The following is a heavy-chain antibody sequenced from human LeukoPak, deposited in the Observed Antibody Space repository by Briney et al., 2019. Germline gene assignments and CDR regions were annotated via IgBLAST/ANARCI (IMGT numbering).Heavy chain of an antibody. V-gene: IGHV3-23*01. CDR1: GFTFSSYA. Sequence: AGGSLRLSCAASGFTFSSYAMSWVRQAPGKGLEWVSAISGSGGSTYYADSVKGRFTISRDNSKNTLYLQMNSLRAEDTAVYYCARATVTQLRWGYYYYMDVWGKGTTVTVSS. J-gene: IGHJ6*03. CDR3: ARATVTQLRWGYYYYMDV. CDR2: ISGSGGST. D-gene: IGHD4-17*01.